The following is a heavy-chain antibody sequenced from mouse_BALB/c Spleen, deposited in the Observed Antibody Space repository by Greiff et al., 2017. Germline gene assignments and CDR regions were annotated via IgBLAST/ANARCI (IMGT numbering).Heavy chain of an antibody. CDR3: ARGRGPYYGSSPFDY. Sequence: VQLKESGPGLVKPSQSLSLTCTVTGYSITSDYAWNWIRQFPGNKLEWMGYISYSGSTSYNPSLKSRISITRDTSKNQFFLQLNSVTTEDTATYYCARGRGPYYGSSPFDYWGQGTTLTVSS. CDR1: GYSITSDYA. CDR2: ISYSGST. J-gene: IGHJ2*01. D-gene: IGHD1-1*01. V-gene: IGHV3-2*02.